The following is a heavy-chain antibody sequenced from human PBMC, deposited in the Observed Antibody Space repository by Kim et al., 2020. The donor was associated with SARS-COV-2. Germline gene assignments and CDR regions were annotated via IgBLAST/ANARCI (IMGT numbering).Heavy chain of an antibody. CDR2: INSDGSST. CDR1: GFTFSSYW. D-gene: IGHD2-21*02. J-gene: IGHJ3*02. CDR3: ARVSVAYCGGDCYPGAFDI. Sequence: GGSLRLSCAASGFTFSSYWMHWVRQAPGKGLVWVSRINSDGSSTSYADSVKGRFTISRDNAKNTLYLQMNSLRAEDTAVYYCARVSVAYCGGDCYPGAFDIWGQGTMVTVSS. V-gene: IGHV3-74*01.